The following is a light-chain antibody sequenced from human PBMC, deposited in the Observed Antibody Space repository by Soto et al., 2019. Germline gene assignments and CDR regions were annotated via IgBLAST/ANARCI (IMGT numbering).Light chain of an antibody. CDR1: QSISSW. V-gene: IGKV1-5*01. CDR3: QQYNSYST. Sequence: DIQMTQSPSTLSASVGDRVTITCRASQSISSWLAWYQQNPGKAPKLLIYDASSLESGVPSRFSGSESGTEFTLTISSLQPDDFATYYCQQYNSYSTFGQGTKLEIK. J-gene: IGKJ2*01. CDR2: DAS.